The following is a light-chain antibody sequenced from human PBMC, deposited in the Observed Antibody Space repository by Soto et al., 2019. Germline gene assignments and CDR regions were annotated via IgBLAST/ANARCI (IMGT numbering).Light chain of an antibody. V-gene: IGLV2-14*01. Sequence: QLVLTQPASVSGSPGQSITISCTGTSSDVGAYNYVSWYRQHPGKGPELIIYKVTDRPSGVSSRFSGSKSGNTASLTISGLQAEDEADYYCSSYTTSSTWVFGGGTQLTVL. CDR1: SSDVGAYNY. CDR2: KVT. CDR3: SSYTTSSTWV. J-gene: IGLJ3*02.